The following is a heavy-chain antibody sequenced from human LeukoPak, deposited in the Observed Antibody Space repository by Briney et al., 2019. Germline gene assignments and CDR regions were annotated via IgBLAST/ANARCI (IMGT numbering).Heavy chain of an antibody. D-gene: IGHD5-24*01. CDR1: GGSISSYY. V-gene: IGHV4-59*01. J-gene: IGHJ4*02. CDR2: IYYSGSI. CDR3: ARARGKMATTYDY. Sequence: SETLSLTCTVSGGSISSYYWRLIRQPPGKGLEWIGYIYYSGSINYNPSLKSRVTISVDTSKNQFSLKLSSVTAADTAVYYCARARGKMATTYDYWGQGTLVTVSS.